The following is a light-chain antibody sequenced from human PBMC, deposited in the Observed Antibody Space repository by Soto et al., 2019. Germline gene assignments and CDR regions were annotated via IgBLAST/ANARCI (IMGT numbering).Light chain of an antibody. CDR1: QDLNRW. J-gene: IGKJ2*01. CDR2: TIS. V-gene: IGKV1-12*01. Sequence: DIQMTQSPSSVSASVGDRVTITCRASQDLNRWLAWFQQKPGRAPKLLISTISTLQSGVPSRFSGGGSGTDFTLTIISLQPEDFATYYCQQYYDSPYTFGQGTKLEIK. CDR3: QQYYDSPYT.